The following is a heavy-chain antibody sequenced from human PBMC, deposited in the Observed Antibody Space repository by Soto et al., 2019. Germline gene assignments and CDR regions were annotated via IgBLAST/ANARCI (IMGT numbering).Heavy chain of an antibody. CDR2: INHSGST. D-gene: IGHD6-13*01. CDR1: GGSFSGYY. V-gene: IGHV4-34*01. Sequence: PSETLSLTCAVYGGSFSGYYWSWIRQPPGKGLEWIGEINHSGSTNYNPSLKSRVTISVDTSKNQFSLKLSSVTAADTAVYYCARFPSAAGYYYYGMDVWGQGTTVTSP. J-gene: IGHJ6*02. CDR3: ARFPSAAGYYYYGMDV.